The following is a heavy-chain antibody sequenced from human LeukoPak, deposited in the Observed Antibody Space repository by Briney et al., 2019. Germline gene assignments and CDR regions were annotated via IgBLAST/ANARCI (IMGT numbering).Heavy chain of an antibody. D-gene: IGHD6-19*01. CDR1: GYTFTSYY. Sequence: ASVKVSCKASGYTFTSYYMHWVRQAPGQGLEWMGIINPSGGSTSYAQKFQGRVTMTRDTSTSTVYMELSSLRSEDTAVYYCAREPTGDSGRSGHYDYWGQGTLVTVSS. J-gene: IGHJ4*02. CDR2: INPSGGST. V-gene: IGHV1-46*01. CDR3: AREPTGDSGRSGHYDY.